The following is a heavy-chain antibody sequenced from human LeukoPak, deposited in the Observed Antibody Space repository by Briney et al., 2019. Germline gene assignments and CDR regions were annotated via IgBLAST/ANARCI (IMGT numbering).Heavy chain of an antibody. D-gene: IGHD1-1*01. Sequence: GRSLRLSCAASGFTFSSYGMHWVRQAPGKGLEWVAVISYDGGNKYYADSVEGRFTISRDNSKNTLYLQMNSLRAEDTAVYYCAKDRYAFDIWGQGTMVTVSS. V-gene: IGHV3-30*18. CDR2: ISYDGGNK. CDR3: AKDRYAFDI. CDR1: GFTFSSYG. J-gene: IGHJ3*02.